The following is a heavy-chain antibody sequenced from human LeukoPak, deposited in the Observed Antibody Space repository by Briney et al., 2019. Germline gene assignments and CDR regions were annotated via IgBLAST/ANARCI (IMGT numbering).Heavy chain of an antibody. Sequence: GGSLRLSCAASGFTLNTYWMSWVRQAPGKGLEWVANIKQDGSEKYYVDSVKGRFTISRDNSRNTLYFQMNSLRAEDTAVYYCARGGDTSGSPFDYWGQGTLVTVS. D-gene: IGHD6-19*01. V-gene: IGHV3-7*03. J-gene: IGHJ4*02. CDR3: ARGGDTSGSPFDY. CDR2: IKQDGSEK. CDR1: GFTLNTYW.